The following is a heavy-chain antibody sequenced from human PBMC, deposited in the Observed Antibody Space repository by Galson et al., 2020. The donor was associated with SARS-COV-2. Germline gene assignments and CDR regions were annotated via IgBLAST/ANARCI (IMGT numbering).Heavy chain of an antibody. CDR2: IYYSGST. CDR3: ARLDTAIPTDAFDI. J-gene: IGHJ3*02. CDR1: GGSISSSSYY. V-gene: IGHV4-39*02. Sequence: SQTLSLTCTVSGGSISSSSYYWGWIRQPPGEALEWIGNIYYSGSTYYNPSLKSRVTISGDTSKNHFSLNLISVTAADTAVYYCARLDTAIPTDAFDIWGQGTMVTVS. D-gene: IGHD5-18*01.